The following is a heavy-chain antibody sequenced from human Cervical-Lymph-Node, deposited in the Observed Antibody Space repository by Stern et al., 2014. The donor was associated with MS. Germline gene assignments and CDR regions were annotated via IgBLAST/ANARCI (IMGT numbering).Heavy chain of an antibody. Sequence: QVQLQQSGPGLVKPSQTLSLTCAISGDSVSSNSAAWNWIRQSPSRGLEWLGRTYYRSKWYNDYAVSVKSRITINPDTSKNQFSLQLNSVTPEDTAVYYCARDRVLPGIVGATEAPVLDYWGQGTLVTVSS. D-gene: IGHD1-26*01. CDR2: TYYRSKWYN. CDR1: GDSVSSNSAA. CDR3: ARDRVLPGIVGATEAPVLDY. J-gene: IGHJ4*02. V-gene: IGHV6-1*01.